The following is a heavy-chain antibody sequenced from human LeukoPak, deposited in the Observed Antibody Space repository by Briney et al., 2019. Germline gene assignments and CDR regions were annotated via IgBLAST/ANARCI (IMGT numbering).Heavy chain of an antibody. V-gene: IGHV4-4*07. D-gene: IGHD2-15*01. CDR3: AEGSRNCSGGSCYSSWDY. CDR2: IYSSGST. CDR1: DGSISSYY. Sequence: SETLSLTCTVSDGSISSYYWNWIRQPAGKGLEWIGRIYSSGSTDYNPSLKSRVTMSVDTSKNQFSLNLSSVTAADTALYYCAEGSRNCSGGSCYSSWDYWGQGTLVTVSS. J-gene: IGHJ4*02.